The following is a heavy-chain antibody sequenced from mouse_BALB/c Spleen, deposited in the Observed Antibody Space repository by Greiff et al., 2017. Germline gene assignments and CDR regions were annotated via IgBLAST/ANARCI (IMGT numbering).Heavy chain of an antibody. Sequence: VKLMESGPGLVAPSQSLSITCTVSGFSLTSYGVHWVRQPPGKGLEWLGVIWAGGSTNYNSALMSRLSISKDNSKSQVFLKMNSLQTDDTAMYYCARDKRDGNPFAYWGQGTLVTVSA. V-gene: IGHV2-9*02. J-gene: IGHJ3*01. D-gene: IGHD2-1*01. CDR1: GFSLTSYG. CDR3: ARDKRDGNPFAY. CDR2: IWAGGST.